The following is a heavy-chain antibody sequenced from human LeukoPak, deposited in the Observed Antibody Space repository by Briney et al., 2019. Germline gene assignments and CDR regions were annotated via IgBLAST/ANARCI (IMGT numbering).Heavy chain of an antibody. CDR3: ARGLRFLEWLSHFDY. CDR2: ISYDGSNK. CDR1: GFTFSSYG. Sequence: GGSLRLSCAASGFTFSSYGMHWVRQAPGKGLEWVAVISYDGSNKYYADSVKGRFTISRDNSKNTLYLQMNSLRAEDTAVYYCARGLRFLEWLSHFDYWGQGTLVTVSS. V-gene: IGHV3-30*03. J-gene: IGHJ4*02. D-gene: IGHD3-3*01.